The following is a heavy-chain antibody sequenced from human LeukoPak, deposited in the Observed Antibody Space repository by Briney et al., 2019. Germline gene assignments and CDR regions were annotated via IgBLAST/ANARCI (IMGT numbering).Heavy chain of an antibody. CDR3: ARGRFYDSSHYFHSYFDL. D-gene: IGHD3-22*01. V-gene: IGHV5-10-1*01. CDR2: IEPSDSYT. J-gene: IGHJ2*01. CDR1: GYSFSSYW. Sequence: GDSLRISCKGSGYSFSSYWIDWVRQMPGKGLEWMGSIEPSDSYTNYSPSFQGHVTISADKSISTAYLQWSSLQASDNAMYYCARGRFYDSSHYFHSYFDLWGRGTLVTASS.